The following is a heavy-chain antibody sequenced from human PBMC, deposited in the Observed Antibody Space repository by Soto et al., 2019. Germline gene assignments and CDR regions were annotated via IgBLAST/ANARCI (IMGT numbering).Heavy chain of an antibody. CDR2: IDPSDSYT. CDR3: ARTTGVGYCSGGSCNTYYYYGMDV. V-gene: IGHV5-10-1*01. Sequence: GESLKISCKGSGYSFTSYWISWVRQMPGKGLEWMGRIDPSDSYTNYSPSFQGHVTISADKSISTAYLQWSSLKASDTAMYYCARTTGVGYCSGGSCNTYYYYGMDVWGQETTVTVSS. D-gene: IGHD2-15*01. CDR1: GYSFTSYW. J-gene: IGHJ6*02.